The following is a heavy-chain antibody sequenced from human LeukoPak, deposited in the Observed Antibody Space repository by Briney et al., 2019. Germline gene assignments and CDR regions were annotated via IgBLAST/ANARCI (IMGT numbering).Heavy chain of an antibody. V-gene: IGHV4-39*01. CDR3: ARQIRYCGGGSCYSINAFEI. J-gene: IGHJ3*02. CDR2: IYYSGGT. CDR1: GGSISSSNYY. D-gene: IGHD2-15*01. Sequence: SETLSLTCTVSGGSISSSNYYWAWFRQPPGKGLEWIGTIYYSGGTYYNPSLKSRVTISVDTSKNQFYLKLSSVTAADTAVYRCARQIRYCGGGSCYSINAFEIWGQGTMVTVSS.